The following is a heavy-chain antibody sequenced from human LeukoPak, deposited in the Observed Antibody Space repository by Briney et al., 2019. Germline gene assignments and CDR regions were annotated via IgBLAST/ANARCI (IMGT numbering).Heavy chain of an antibody. D-gene: IGHD6-6*01. CDR2: IYYSGST. CDR3: ASRIAARRGEVGY. J-gene: IGHJ4*02. V-gene: IGHV4-34*01. Sequence: SETLSLTCAVYGGSFSGYYWSWIRQPPGKGLEWIGTIYYSGSTYYNPSLKSRVTISVDTSKNQFSLKLSSVTAADTAVYYCASRIAARRGEVGYWGQGTLVTVSS. CDR1: GGSFSGYY.